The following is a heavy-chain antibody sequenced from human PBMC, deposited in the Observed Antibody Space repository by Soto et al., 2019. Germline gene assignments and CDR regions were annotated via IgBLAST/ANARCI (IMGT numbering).Heavy chain of an antibody. CDR1: GGSISSGGYY. D-gene: IGHD3-22*01. V-gene: IGHV4-31*03. CDR3: ARASRFDSSSPPDAFDI. J-gene: IGHJ3*02. CDR2: IYYSGST. Sequence: QVQLQESGPGLVKPSQTLSLTCTVSGGSISSGGYYWSWIRQHPGKGLEWIGYIYYSGSTYYNPSLESRVTISVDTSKNQFSLKLSSVTAADTAVYYCARASRFDSSSPPDAFDIWGQGTMVTVSS.